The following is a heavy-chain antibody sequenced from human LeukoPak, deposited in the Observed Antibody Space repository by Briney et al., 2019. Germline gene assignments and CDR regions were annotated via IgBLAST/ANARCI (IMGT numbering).Heavy chain of an antibody. CDR2: IYTSGST. Sequence: SETLSLTCTVSGGSISSGSYYWSWIRQPAGKGLEWIGRIYTSGSTNYNPSLKSRVTISVDTSKNQFSLKLSSVTAADTAVYYSARDSAASEFDYWGQGTLVTVSS. V-gene: IGHV4-61*02. CDR1: GGSISSGSYY. CDR3: ARDSAASEFDY. D-gene: IGHD2-2*01. J-gene: IGHJ4*02.